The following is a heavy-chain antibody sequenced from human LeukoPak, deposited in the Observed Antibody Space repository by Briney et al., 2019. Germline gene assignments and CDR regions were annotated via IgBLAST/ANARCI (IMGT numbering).Heavy chain of an antibody. CDR3: ARDIRYGGNSV. Sequence: SETLSLTCTVSGGSISSYYWSWIRQTPGKGLEWIGYIYYSGSTNYNPSLKSRVTISVDTSKNQFSLKLSSVTAADTAVYYCARDIRYGGNSVWGQGTLVTVSS. CDR2: IYYSGST. J-gene: IGHJ4*02. CDR1: GGSISSYY. D-gene: IGHD4-23*01. V-gene: IGHV4-59*01.